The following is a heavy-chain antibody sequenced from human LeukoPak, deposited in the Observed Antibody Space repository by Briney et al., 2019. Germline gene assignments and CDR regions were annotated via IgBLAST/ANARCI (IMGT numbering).Heavy chain of an antibody. D-gene: IGHD3-10*02. J-gene: IGHJ6*04. CDR1: GFTFDDYT. V-gene: IGHV3-43*01. CDR2: ISWNGGAT. CDR3: AELGITMIGGV. Sequence: GGSLRLSCAASGFTFDDYTMHWVRQAPGKGLEWVSLISWNGGATYYADSVKGRLTISRDNAKNSLYLQMNSLRAEDTAVYYCAELGITMIGGVWGKGTTVTISS.